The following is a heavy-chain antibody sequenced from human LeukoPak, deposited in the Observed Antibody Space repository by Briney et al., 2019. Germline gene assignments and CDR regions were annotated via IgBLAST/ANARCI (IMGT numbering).Heavy chain of an antibody. CDR3: ARDYPDSSSSKDAFDI. CDR1: GYTFTSYY. D-gene: IGHD6-13*01. CDR2: INPSGGST. Sequence: VASVKVSCKASGYTFTSYYMHWVRQAPGQGLEWMGIINPSGGSTSYAQKFQGRVTMTRDTSTSTVYMELSSLRSEDTAVYYCARDYPDSSSSKDAFDIWGQGTMVTVSS. J-gene: IGHJ3*02. V-gene: IGHV1-46*01.